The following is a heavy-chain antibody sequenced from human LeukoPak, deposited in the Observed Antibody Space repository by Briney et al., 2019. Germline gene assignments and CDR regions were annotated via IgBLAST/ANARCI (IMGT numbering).Heavy chain of an antibody. Sequence: GGSLRLSCAASGFTFSSYEMNWVRQAPGKGLEWVSYISSSGSTIYYADSVKGRFTISRDNAKNSLYLQMNSLRAEDTALYYCARVAANRLYYYYMDVWGKGTTVTVSS. CDR3: ARVAANRLYYYYMDV. CDR1: GFTFSSYE. J-gene: IGHJ6*03. D-gene: IGHD1-14*01. CDR2: ISSSGSTI. V-gene: IGHV3-48*03.